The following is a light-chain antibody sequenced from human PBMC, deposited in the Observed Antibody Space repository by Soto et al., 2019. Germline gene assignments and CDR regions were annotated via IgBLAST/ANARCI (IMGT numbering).Light chain of an antibody. CDR3: QTWGSDCSVV. CDR1: SGHSSYA. V-gene: IGLV4-69*01. J-gene: IGLJ2*01. CDR2: VNSDGSH. Sequence: QLVLTQSPSASASLGASVKLTCTLSSGHSSYAIAWHQQQPEKGPRYLMKVNSDGSHNKGDGIPDRFSGFSSGAERYLTISSLQSEDEADYYCQTWGSDCSVVFGGGTKLTVL.